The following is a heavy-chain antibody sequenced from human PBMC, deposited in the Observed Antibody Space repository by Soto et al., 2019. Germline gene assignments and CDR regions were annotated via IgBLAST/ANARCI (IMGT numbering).Heavy chain of an antibody. Sequence: SDTLSLTSTVCGGSSSSYYWSWIRQPPGKGLEWIGYIYYSGSTNYNPSLKSRVTISVDTSKNQFSLKLSSVTAADTAVYYCARVWGGAFDIWGQGTMVT. J-gene: IGHJ3*02. D-gene: IGHD3-10*01. CDR2: IYYSGST. CDR3: ARVWGGAFDI. CDR1: GGSSSSYY. V-gene: IGHV4-59*07.